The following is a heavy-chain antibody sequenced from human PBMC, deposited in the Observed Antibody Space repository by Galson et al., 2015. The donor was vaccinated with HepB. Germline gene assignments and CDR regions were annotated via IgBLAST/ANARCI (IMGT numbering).Heavy chain of an antibody. J-gene: IGHJ3*02. CDR1: GFTFSSYA. Sequence: SLRLSCAASGFTFSSYAMHWVRQAPGKGLDWVAAISYDGSDKYYADSVKGRVTISRDNSKNTLYMQMDSLRAEDTAVYYCASQHIVGTTRDPFDIWGQGTMVTVSS. D-gene: IGHD1-26*01. CDR2: ISYDGSDK. CDR3: ASQHIVGTTRDPFDI. V-gene: IGHV3-30*04.